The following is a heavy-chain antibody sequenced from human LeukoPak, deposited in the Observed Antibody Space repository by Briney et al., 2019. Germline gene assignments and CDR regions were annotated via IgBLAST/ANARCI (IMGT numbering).Heavy chain of an antibody. CDR1: GFSLTNPRVG. Sequence: SGPTLVNPTETLTLTCTVSGFSLTNPRVGVSWIRQPPGKALEWLAQIFSNDEKSYTTSLKTRLTISKDTSKSQVVLTMTNMDPVDTATYYCARTTRAYGDFDYWGQGSLVTVSS. D-gene: IGHD2-21*01. CDR3: ARTTRAYGDFDY. J-gene: IGHJ4*02. V-gene: IGHV2-26*01. CDR2: IFSNDEK.